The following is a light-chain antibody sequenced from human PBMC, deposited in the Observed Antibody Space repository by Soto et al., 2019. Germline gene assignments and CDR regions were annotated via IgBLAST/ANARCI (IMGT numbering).Light chain of an antibody. CDR1: QSMSSDY. CDR2: GAS. J-gene: IGKJ2*01. CDR3: QQYGDSPKYT. V-gene: IGKV3-20*01. Sequence: ERLLTQSPGTLSLSPGETATLSCSASQSMSSDYVAWYQQKPGQAPRLLIFGASSRATGIPDRFSGSGSGTDFSLTINRLEPEDFAVYYCQQYGDSPKYTFGQGTKVDIK.